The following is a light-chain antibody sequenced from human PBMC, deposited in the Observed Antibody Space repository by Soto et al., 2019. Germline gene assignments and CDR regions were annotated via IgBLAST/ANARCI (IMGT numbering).Light chain of an antibody. CDR3: QQYNNWPHT. CDR2: GAS. V-gene: IGKV3-15*01. Sequence: EIVMTQSPATLSVSPGERATLSCRASQSVSSNLAWYQQKPGQAPRLLIYGASTRATGIPARFSGSGSGTYFPPTISRLQSEDFAVYSCQQYNNWPHTFGQGTKVEIK. CDR1: QSVSSN. J-gene: IGKJ1*01.